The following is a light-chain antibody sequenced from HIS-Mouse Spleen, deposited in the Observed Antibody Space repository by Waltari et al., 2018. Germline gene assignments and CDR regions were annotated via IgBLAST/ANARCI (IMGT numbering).Light chain of an antibody. CDR2: GKN. CDR3: NSRDSSGNHLV. CDR1: SRRSYY. Sequence: SSELTQDPAVSVALGQTVRIPCQGDSRRSYYASWYQQKPGQAPVLVIYGKNNRPSGIPDRFSGSSSGNTASLTITGAQAEDEADYYCNSRDSSGNHLVFGGGTKLTVL. J-gene: IGLJ3*02. V-gene: IGLV3-19*01.